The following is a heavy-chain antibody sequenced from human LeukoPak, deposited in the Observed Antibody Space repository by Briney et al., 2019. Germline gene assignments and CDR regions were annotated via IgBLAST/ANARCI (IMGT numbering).Heavy chain of an antibody. Sequence: PSETLSLTCTVSGGSISSGGYYWSWIRQHPGKGLEWIGYIYYSGSTYYNPSLKSRVTISVDTSKNQFSLKLSSVIAADTAVYYCAREGGDSSGYYFDYWGQGTLVAVSS. D-gene: IGHD3-22*01. J-gene: IGHJ4*02. CDR2: IYYSGST. CDR1: GGSISSGGYY. CDR3: AREGGDSSGYYFDY. V-gene: IGHV4-31*03.